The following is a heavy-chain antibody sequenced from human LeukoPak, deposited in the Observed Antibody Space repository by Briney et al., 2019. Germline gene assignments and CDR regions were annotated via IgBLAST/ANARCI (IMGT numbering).Heavy chain of an antibody. CDR3: AREYSGYDSVGLNWFDP. D-gene: IGHD5-12*01. J-gene: IGHJ5*02. CDR2: IKQDGSEK. V-gene: IGHV3-7*01. Sequence: GGSLRLSCAASGFTFSSYWMSWVRQAPGKGLEWVANIKQDGSEKYYVDSVKGRFTISRDNAKNSLYLQMNSLRAEDTAVYYCAREYSGYDSVGLNWFDPWGQGTLVTVSS. CDR1: GFTFSSYW.